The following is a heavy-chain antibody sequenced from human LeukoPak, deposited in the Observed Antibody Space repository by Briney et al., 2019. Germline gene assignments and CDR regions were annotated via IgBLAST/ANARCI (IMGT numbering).Heavy chain of an antibody. D-gene: IGHD6-19*01. CDR2: TYYRSKFYN. CDR3: VRGQWNSIYYFDS. V-gene: IGHV6-1*01. CDR1: GDSVSRNNAG. Sequence: SQTLSLTCAISGDSVSRNNAGWNWIRQSPSRGLEWLGRTYYRSKFYNDYAVSVQSRITIDPDTSRNQFSLQLNSVTPEDTAIYSCVRGQWNSIYYFDSWGQGTLVTVSS. J-gene: IGHJ4*02.